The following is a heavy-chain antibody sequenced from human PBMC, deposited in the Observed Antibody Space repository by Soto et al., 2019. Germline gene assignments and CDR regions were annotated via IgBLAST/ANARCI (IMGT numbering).Heavy chain of an antibody. CDR1: GFTFSSYA. D-gene: IGHD2-2*02. J-gene: IGHJ4*02. CDR2: ISYDGSNK. Sequence: QVQLVESGGGVVQPGRSLRLSCAASGFTFSSYAMHWVRQAPGKGLEWVAVISYDGSNKYYADSVDGRLTISRDNSKNPLYLQMIRLRAEDTAVYYCAKDGTLYEGVIDYWGQGTLVTVSS. CDR3: AKDGTLYEGVIDY. V-gene: IGHV3-30-3*01.